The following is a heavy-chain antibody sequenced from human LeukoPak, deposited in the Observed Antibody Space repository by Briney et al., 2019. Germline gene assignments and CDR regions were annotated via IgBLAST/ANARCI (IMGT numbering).Heavy chain of an antibody. V-gene: IGHV1-8*02. Sequence: ASVKVSCKASGYTFTCYYMHWVRQAPGQGLEWMGWMNPNSGNTGYAQKFQGRVTMTRNTSISTAYMELSSLRSEDTAVYYCARGHSSGMDAFDIWGQGTMVTVSS. D-gene: IGHD6-6*01. CDR2: MNPNSGNT. CDR1: GYTFTCYY. J-gene: IGHJ3*02. CDR3: ARGHSSGMDAFDI.